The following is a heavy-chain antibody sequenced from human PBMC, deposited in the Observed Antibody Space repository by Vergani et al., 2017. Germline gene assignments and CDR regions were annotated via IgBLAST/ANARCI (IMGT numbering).Heavy chain of an antibody. CDR1: GASIDSFY. CDR3: ARSRPYCTSGSCPAI. J-gene: IGHJ4*02. Sequence: VLLQEPGPGLVKPSETLSLKCSVSGASIDSFYWSWLRQSPGKGLEWIGHIHTGGSTDPNPSFKSRVSISVDTSKSQFSLKLNSVPVADTAVYYCARSRPYCTSGSCPAIWGQGTLVTVSS. V-gene: IGHV4-4*09. CDR2: IHTGGST. D-gene: IGHD2-15*01.